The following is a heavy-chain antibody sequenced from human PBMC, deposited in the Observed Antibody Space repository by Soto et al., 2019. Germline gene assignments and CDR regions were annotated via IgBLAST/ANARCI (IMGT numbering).Heavy chain of an antibody. CDR1: GFTLSDNW. Sequence: EVQLVESGGGLVQPGGSLRLSCAASGFTLSDNWIHWVRRAPGKGLMWVSRINSAGTDVTYADSVKGRFTFSRDNAKNTLYLQMDSLGVEDTAMYYCVRAPEQRPFDYWGQGTLVTVSS. V-gene: IGHV3-74*03. CDR2: INSAGTDV. D-gene: IGHD6-25*01. CDR3: VRAPEQRPFDY. J-gene: IGHJ4*02.